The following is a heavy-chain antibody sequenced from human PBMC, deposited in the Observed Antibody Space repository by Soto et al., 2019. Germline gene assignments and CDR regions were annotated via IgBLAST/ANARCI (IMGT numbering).Heavy chain of an antibody. D-gene: IGHD3-3*01. CDR3: AREFWPLNWFDP. CDR1: GFTFSSYS. J-gene: IGHJ5*02. CDR2: ISSSSSTI. Sequence: EVQLVESGGGLVQPGGSLRLSCAASGFTFSSYSMNWVRQAPGKGLEWVSYISSSSSTIYYADSVEGRFTISRDNAKNSLYLQMNSLRDEDTAVYYCAREFWPLNWFDPWGQGTLVTVSS. V-gene: IGHV3-48*02.